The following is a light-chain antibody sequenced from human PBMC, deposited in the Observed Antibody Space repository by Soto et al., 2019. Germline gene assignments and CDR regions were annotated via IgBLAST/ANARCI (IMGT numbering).Light chain of an antibody. CDR3: QQYNNWPPWT. Sequence: EIVMTQSPATLSVSPGERATLSCRASQSVSRNLAWYQQKPGQAPRLLIYGASTRDTGIPARFSGSGSGTEFTLTISSLQSEDFAVYYCQQYNNWPPWTFGQGTKVEI. J-gene: IGKJ1*01. V-gene: IGKV3-15*01. CDR1: QSVSRN. CDR2: GAS.